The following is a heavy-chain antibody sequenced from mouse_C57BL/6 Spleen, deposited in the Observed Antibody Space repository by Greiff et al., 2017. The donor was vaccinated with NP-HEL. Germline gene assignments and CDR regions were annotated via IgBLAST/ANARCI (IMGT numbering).Heavy chain of an antibody. J-gene: IGHJ3*01. Sequence: VQLQQPGAELVMPGASVKLSCKASGYTFTSYWMHWVKQTPGQGLEWIGEIDPSDSYTNYNQKFKGKSTLTVDKSSSTAYMQVSSLTSEGAAVYYCARVLAYWGQGTLVTVSA. CDR1: GYTFTSYW. CDR3: ARVLAY. V-gene: IGHV1-69*01. CDR2: IDPSDSYT.